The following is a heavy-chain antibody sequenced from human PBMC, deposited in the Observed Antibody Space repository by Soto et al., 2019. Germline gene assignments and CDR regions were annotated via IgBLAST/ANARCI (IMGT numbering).Heavy chain of an antibody. V-gene: IGHV1-69*01. J-gene: IGHJ6*02. CDR3: ATKKTYMVVVPYYGMDV. D-gene: IGHD2-2*01. CDR1: GGTFSSYA. CDR2: IIPIFGTA. Sequence: QVQLVQSGAEVKKPGSSVKVSCKASGGTFSSYAISWVRQAPGQGLEWMGGIIPIFGTANYAPKFQGRVTITADDSTSTAYMERSSLRSEDTAVYYCATKKTYMVVVPYYGMDVWGQGTTVTV.